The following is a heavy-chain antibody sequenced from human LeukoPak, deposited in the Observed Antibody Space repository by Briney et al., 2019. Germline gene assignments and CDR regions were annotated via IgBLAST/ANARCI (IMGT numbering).Heavy chain of an antibody. CDR3: ARSNWNYDY. D-gene: IGHD1-7*01. V-gene: IGHV3-74*01. J-gene: IGHJ4*02. CDR2: ISPDGSIT. Sequence: GGSLRLSCAASGFTFSSYWMHWVRQAPGKGLVLVSHISPDGSITSYADSVKGRFTITRDNAKNTLYLQLNSLRAEDTAVYYCARSNWNYDYWGQGTLVTVSS. CDR1: GFTFSSYW.